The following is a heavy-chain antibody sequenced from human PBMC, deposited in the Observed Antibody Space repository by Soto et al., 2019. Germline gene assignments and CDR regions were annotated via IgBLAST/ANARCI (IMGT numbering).Heavy chain of an antibody. CDR3: ARHTDYDFWSGYSY. J-gene: IGHJ4*02. D-gene: IGHD3-3*01. V-gene: IGHV4-59*08. CDR1: GGSISSYY. Sequence: SETLSLTCTVSGGSISSYYWSWIRQPPGKGLEWIGYIYYSGSTNYNPSLKSRVTISVDTSKNQFSLKLSSVTAADTAVYYCARHTDYDFWSGYSYWGQGTLVTVSS. CDR2: IYYSGST.